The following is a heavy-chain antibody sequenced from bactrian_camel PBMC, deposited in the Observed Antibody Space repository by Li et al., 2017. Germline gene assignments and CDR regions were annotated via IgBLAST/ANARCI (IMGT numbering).Heavy chain of an antibody. Sequence: HVQLVESGGALVQPGGSLRLSCAASGFTFSSTYFAWVRQAPGKGLEWVSKIYPGNRLTYYADSVKGRFTISKDNRKNILYLQMNSLTPGDTAMYYCTARYEFGLGACSGVGGLGFWGQGTQVTVS. D-gene: IGHD1*01. J-gene: IGHJ6*01. CDR1: GFTFSSTY. CDR3: TARYEFGLGACSGVGGLGF. V-gene: IGHV3-2*01. CDR2: IYPGNRLT.